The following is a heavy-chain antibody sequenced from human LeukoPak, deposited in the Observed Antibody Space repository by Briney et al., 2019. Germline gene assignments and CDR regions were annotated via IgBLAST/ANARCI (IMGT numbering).Heavy chain of an antibody. Sequence: SVKVSCKASGGTFSSYAISWVRQAPGQGLEWMGGIIPIFGTANYAQKFQGRVTITADESTSTAYMELSSLGSEDTAVYYCARGEVLTGPYYYYYYMDVWGKGTTVTISS. CDR1: GGTFSSYA. J-gene: IGHJ6*03. D-gene: IGHD3-9*01. CDR3: ARGEVLTGPYYYYYYMDV. CDR2: IIPIFGTA. V-gene: IGHV1-69*13.